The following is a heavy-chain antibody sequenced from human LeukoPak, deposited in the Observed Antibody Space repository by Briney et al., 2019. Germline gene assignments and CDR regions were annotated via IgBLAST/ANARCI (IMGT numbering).Heavy chain of an antibody. Sequence: GGSLRLSCAASGFTFRSYGMHWVRQAPGKGLEWVAFIRYDGNNKDHADSVKGRFSISRDNSKNTLYLQMNSLRSDDTAVYYCARDDYASGGYNNWFDPWGQGTLVTVSS. V-gene: IGHV3-30*02. CDR2: IRYDGNNK. CDR1: GFTFRSYG. CDR3: ARDDYASGGYNNWFDP. D-gene: IGHD3-10*01. J-gene: IGHJ5*02.